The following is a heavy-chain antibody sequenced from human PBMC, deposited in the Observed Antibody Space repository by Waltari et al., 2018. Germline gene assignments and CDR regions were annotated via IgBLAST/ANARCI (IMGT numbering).Heavy chain of an antibody. Sequence: QVQLVQSGAEVKKPGASVKVSCKASGYTFTGYYMHWVRQAPGQGLEWMGWINPNRGGTNYAQKFQGRVTMTRDTSISTAYMELSRLRSDDTAVYYCAREGVDSSDDPFDYWGQGTLVTVSS. CDR2: INPNRGGT. CDR3: AREGVDSSDDPFDY. V-gene: IGHV1-2*02. J-gene: IGHJ4*02. CDR1: GYTFTGYY. D-gene: IGHD3-22*01.